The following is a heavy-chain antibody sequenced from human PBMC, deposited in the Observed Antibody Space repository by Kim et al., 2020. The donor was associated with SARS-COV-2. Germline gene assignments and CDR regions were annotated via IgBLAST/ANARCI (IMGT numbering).Heavy chain of an antibody. CDR1: GDSVSSNSAA. CDR2: TYYRSKWYN. CDR3: ARDGFFGSGSYPSLGMEV. D-gene: IGHD3-10*01. V-gene: IGHV6-1*01. Sequence: SQTLSLTCAISGDSVSSNSAAWNWIRQSPSRGLEWLGRTYYRSKWYNDYAVSVKSRITINPDTSKNQFSLQLNSVTPEDTAVYYCARDGFFGSGSYPSLGMEVWGRGTTVTVSS. J-gene: IGHJ6*01.